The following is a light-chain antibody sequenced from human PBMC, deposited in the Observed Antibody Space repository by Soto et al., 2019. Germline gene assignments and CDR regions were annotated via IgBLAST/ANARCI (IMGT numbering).Light chain of an antibody. CDR2: GNS. CDR1: SSNIGAGFD. Sequence: QSVLTQPPSVSGAPGQRVTISCTGSSSNIGAGFDVHWYHQIAGTAPKLLIYGNSNRPSGVPDRFSGSKSGTSASLAITGLQAEDEADYYCQSCDSSLSGSGVFGTGTKLTVL. V-gene: IGLV1-40*01. J-gene: IGLJ1*01. CDR3: QSCDSSLSGSGV.